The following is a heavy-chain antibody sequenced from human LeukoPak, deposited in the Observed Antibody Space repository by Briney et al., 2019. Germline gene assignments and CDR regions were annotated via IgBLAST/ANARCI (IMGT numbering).Heavy chain of an antibody. J-gene: IGHJ4*02. D-gene: IGHD2-2*02. CDR2: IYYSGST. V-gene: IGHV4-39*01. CDR1: GGSISSSSYY. CDR3: ARPGRYCSSTSCYREGNFDY. Sequence: PSETLSLTXTVSGGSISSSSYYWGWFRQPPGKGLEWIGSIYYSGSTYYNPSLKSRVTISIDTSKNQFSLKLSSVTAADTAVYYCARPGRYCSSTSCYREGNFDYWGQGTLVTVSS.